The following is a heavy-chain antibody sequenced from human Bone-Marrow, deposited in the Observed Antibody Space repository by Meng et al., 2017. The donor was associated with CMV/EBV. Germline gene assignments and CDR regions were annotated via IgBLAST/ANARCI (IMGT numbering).Heavy chain of an antibody. CDR1: GFTFSSYS. CDR3: AKHIVVVIATHDAFDI. V-gene: IGHV3-21*04. CDR2: ISSSSSYI. D-gene: IGHD2-21*01. J-gene: IGHJ3*02. Sequence: GESLKISCAASGFTFSSYSMNWVRQAPGKGLEWVSSISSSSSYIYYADSVKGRFTISRDNSKNTLYLQMNSLRAEDTAVYYCAKHIVVVIATHDAFDIWGQGTMVTVSS.